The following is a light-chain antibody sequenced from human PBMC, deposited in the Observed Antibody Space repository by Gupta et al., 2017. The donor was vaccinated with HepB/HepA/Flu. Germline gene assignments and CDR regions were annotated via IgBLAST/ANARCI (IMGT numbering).Light chain of an antibody. Sequence: SSELTQPPSVSVSPGQTASITCPGDKLGDKYACCYQQKPGQSPVLGIYQDSKRPSGIPDRFSGSNSGNTATLTISGTQAMDEADYYCQAWDSSTVVFGGGTKLTV. CDR2: QDS. CDR1: KLGDKY. V-gene: IGLV3-1*01. CDR3: QAWDSSTVV. J-gene: IGLJ2*01.